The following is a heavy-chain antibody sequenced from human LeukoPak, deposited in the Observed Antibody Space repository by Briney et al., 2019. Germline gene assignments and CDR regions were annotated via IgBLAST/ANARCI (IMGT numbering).Heavy chain of an antibody. D-gene: IGHD4-17*01. CDR3: ARAGVDGDYEGDY. CDR2: IKWNGAST. Sequence: GGSLILSCAASGFTFDDYGMSWVRQASGKGLDRVSGIKWNGASTGYADSVKGRFTTSRDNAKNSLYGQMNSLRAEATALSCCARAGVDGDYEGDYWGKGTLVTVSS. V-gene: IGHV3-20*04. J-gene: IGHJ4*02. CDR1: GFTFDDYG.